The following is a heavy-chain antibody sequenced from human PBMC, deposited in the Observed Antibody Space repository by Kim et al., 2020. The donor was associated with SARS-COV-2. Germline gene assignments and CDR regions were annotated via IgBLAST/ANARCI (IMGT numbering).Heavy chain of an antibody. V-gene: IGHV1-24*01. Sequence: QKFQGRVTMTEDTATDTAYMELSSLRTEDTAVYYCATETAPVYYYYGMDVWGQGTTVTVSS. CDR3: ATETAPVYYYYGMDV. J-gene: IGHJ6*02. D-gene: IGHD6-25*01.